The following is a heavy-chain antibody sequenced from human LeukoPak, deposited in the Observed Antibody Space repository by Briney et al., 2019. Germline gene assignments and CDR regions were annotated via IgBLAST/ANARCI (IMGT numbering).Heavy chain of an antibody. CDR3: ATMTTVTGFET. D-gene: IGHD4-17*01. Sequence: KPSETLSLTCSVSGGSISYYYRSWIRQPPGKGLEFIGYVYHSGTTNYNPSLKSRLTISVDTSKNQFSLRLTSVTAADTAVYYCATMTTVTGFETWGQGTQVTVSS. J-gene: IGHJ5*02. CDR1: GGSISYYY. CDR2: VYHSGTT. V-gene: IGHV4-59*01.